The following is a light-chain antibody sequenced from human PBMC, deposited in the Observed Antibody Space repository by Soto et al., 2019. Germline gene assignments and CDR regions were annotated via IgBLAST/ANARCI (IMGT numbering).Light chain of an antibody. Sequence: EIVLTQSPVTLSLSPGERATLSCRASQSVSSYLAWYQQKPGQPPRLLIYDASNRATGIPARFSGSGSGTDFTLTISSLEPEDFAVYYCQQRSNWWTFGQGTKVEIK. CDR1: QSVSSY. CDR2: DAS. J-gene: IGKJ1*01. V-gene: IGKV3-11*01. CDR3: QQRSNWWT.